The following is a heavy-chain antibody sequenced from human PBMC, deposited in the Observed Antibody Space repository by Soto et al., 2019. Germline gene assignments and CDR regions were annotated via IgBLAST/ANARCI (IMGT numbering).Heavy chain of an antibody. D-gene: IGHD4-17*01. CDR2: ISGTGTSA. V-gene: IGHV3-23*01. CDR3: AKDSTVTTSLYSYYYGLDV. CDR1: GLTFSNYA. Sequence: GGSLRLSCAASGLTFSNYAMNWVRQAPGKGLEWVSVISGTGTSAYYADSVKGRFTISRDNSKNTLYLQMNSLRAEDTALYYCAKDSTVTTSLYSYYYGLDVWGQGTTVTVSS. J-gene: IGHJ6*02.